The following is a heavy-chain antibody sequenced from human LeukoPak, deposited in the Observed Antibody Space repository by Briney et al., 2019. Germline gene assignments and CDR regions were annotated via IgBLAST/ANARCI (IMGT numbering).Heavy chain of an antibody. J-gene: IGHJ4*02. Sequence: GGSLRLSCAASGFTFRSYDMSWVRQAPGKGLEWVSDISGSGGSTYYADSVKGRFTISRDNSKNTLYLQMNSLRAEDTAVYYCANGGYYYDSSGYYYSQPPNDYWGQGTLVTVSS. V-gene: IGHV3-23*01. CDR3: ANGGYYYDSSGYYYSQPPNDY. CDR2: ISGSGGST. CDR1: GFTFRSYD. D-gene: IGHD3-22*01.